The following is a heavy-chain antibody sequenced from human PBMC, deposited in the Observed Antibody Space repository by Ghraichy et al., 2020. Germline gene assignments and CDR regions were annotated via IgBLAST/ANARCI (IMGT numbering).Heavy chain of an antibody. J-gene: IGHJ4*02. CDR3: AKQPAATMREFAFDY. D-gene: IGHD2-15*01. Sequence: SETLSLTCTVSGDSISSSSFFWGWIRQPPGKGLDWIGSIYYSGSTYYNPSLKSRVTISVDTSKNQFSLKLSSVTAADTAVYWCAKQPAATMREFAFDYWGQGTLVTLSS. CDR1: GDSISSSSFF. CDR2: IYYSGST. V-gene: IGHV4-39*01.